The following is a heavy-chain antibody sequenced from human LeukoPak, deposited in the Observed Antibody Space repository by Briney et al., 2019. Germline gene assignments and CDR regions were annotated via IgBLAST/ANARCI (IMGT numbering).Heavy chain of an antibody. CDR1: GFAFSSYA. D-gene: IGHD2-2*01. Sequence: GGSLRLSCAASGFAFSSYAMSWVRQAPGKGLEWVSAISGSGGSTYYADSVKGRFTISRDNSKNTLDLQMNSLRAEDTAEYYCVKDRCSTTCYSDFDSWGQGTLVTVSS. V-gene: IGHV3-23*01. CDR2: ISGSGGST. CDR3: VKDRCSTTCYSDFDS. J-gene: IGHJ4*02.